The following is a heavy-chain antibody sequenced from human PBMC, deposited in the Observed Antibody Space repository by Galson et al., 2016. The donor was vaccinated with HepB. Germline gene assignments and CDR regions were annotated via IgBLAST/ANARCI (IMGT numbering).Heavy chain of an antibody. CDR2: ISWNSGTI. J-gene: IGHJ4*02. V-gene: IGHV3-9*01. D-gene: IGHD4-17*01. Sequence: SLRLSCAASGFTFDDYAMHWVRQAPGKGLEWVAGISWNSGTIDYVDSVKGRFTISRDNAKNSLYLQMSSLRTEDTALYYCAKVGGFGDYIPYYFDSWGQGIVFSVSS. CDR3: AKVGGFGDYIPYYFDS. CDR1: GFTFDDYA.